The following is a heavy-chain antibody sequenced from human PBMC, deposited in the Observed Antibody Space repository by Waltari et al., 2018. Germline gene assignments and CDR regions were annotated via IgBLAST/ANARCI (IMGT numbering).Heavy chain of an antibody. D-gene: IGHD3-16*01. J-gene: IGHJ3*02. CDR2: IIPIFGTA. CDR1: GGTFSSSA. Sequence: QVQLVQSGAEVKKPGSSVKVSCKASGGTFSSSAIRCVRQAPGLGIEWMGGIIPIFGTANYAQKFQGRVTITADESTSTAYMELSSLRSEDTAVYYCARDYAEMGAFDIWGQGTMVTVSS. V-gene: IGHV1-69*12. CDR3: ARDYAEMGAFDI.